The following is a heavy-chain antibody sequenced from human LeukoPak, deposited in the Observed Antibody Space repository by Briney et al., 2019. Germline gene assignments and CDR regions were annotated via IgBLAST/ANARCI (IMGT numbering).Heavy chain of an antibody. Sequence: SVKVSCKASGGTFSSYAISWVRQAPGQGLEWMGRIIPILGIANYAQKFQGRVTITADKSTSTAYMELSSLRSEDTAVYYCARYCDSSGYYSGLVHFDIWGQGTMVTVSS. D-gene: IGHD3-22*01. CDR2: IIPILGIA. V-gene: IGHV1-69*04. J-gene: IGHJ3*02. CDR3: ARYCDSSGYYSGLVHFDI. CDR1: GGTFSSYA.